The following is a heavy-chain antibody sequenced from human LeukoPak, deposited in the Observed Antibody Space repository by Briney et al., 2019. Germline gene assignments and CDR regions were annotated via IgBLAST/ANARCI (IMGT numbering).Heavy chain of an antibody. Sequence: SETLSLTCTVSGGSISSYYWSWIRHPPGKGLERIGYIYYSGSTNYNPSLKSRVTISVDTSKNQFSLKLSSVTAADTAVYYCARQTPTRSYGMDVWGQGTTVTVSS. J-gene: IGHJ6*02. CDR1: GGSISSYY. CDR2: IYYSGST. V-gene: IGHV4-59*08. D-gene: IGHD2-2*01. CDR3: ARQTPTRSYGMDV.